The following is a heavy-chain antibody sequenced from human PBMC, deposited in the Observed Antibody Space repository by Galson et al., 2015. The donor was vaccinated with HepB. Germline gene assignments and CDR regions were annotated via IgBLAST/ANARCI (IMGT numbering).Heavy chain of an antibody. J-gene: IGHJ4*02. CDR3: ARAHFWGPYDY. Sequence: SLRLSCAASGFTFSSKWMHWVRQAPGKGLVWVSRISSDGSDTAYADSVKGRFTISRDNARNTVYLQMNTLRADDTAVYYCARAHFWGPYDYWCQGTLVTVSS. D-gene: IGHD7-27*01. V-gene: IGHV3-74*01. CDR2: ISSDGSDT. CDR1: GFTFSSKW.